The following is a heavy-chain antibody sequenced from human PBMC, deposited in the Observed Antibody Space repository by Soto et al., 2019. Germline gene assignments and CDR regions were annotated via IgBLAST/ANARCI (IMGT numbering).Heavy chain of an antibody. CDR2: ISFYNGHT. J-gene: IGHJ4*02. CDR3: ASATSIAVAGKET. CDR1: GDTVTKYG. V-gene: IGHV1-18*01. Sequence: QVQLVQSGGEVKKPGASVKVSCKASGDTVTKYGISWVRQAPGQGLEWLGWISFYNGHTNYALKVQDRITFTTDTSTSTASMELRSLTSDDTAVYYCASATSIAVAGKETWGQGTLVIVSS. D-gene: IGHD6-19*01.